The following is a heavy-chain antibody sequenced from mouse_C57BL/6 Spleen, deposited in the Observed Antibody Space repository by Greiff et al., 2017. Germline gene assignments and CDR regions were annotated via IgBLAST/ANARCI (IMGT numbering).Heavy chain of an antibody. J-gene: IGHJ3*01. D-gene: IGHD1-1*01. CDR1: GFTFTDYY. CDR2: IRNKANGYTT. Sequence: EVQRVESGGGLVQPGGSLSLSCAASGFTFTDYYMSWVRQPPGKALEWLGFIRNKANGYTTEYSASVKGRFTISRDNSQSILYLQMNALRAEDSATYYCARDYGSSYDGFAYWGQGTLVTVSA. V-gene: IGHV7-3*01. CDR3: ARDYGSSYDGFAY.